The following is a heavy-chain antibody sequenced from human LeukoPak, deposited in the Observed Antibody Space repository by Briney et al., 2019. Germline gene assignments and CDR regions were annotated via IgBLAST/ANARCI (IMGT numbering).Heavy chain of an antibody. CDR3: ARRGSSGWYVNLDY. CDR2: ISSSGSTI. V-gene: IGHV3-48*03. D-gene: IGHD6-19*01. Sequence: GRSLRLSSAASGFTFSTYEMNWVRQAPGQQLEWVSYISSSGSTISSANSVTGRFTISRAYAKQSMYLQLNRLIAEDTAVYYCARRGSSGWYVNLDYWGQGTMVTVSS. CDR1: GFTFSTYE. J-gene: IGHJ4*02.